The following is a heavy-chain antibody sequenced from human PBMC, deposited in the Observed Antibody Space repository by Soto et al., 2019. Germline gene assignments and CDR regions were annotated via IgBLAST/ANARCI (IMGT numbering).Heavy chain of an antibody. CDR3: ARGETYLGV. CDR1: RDTFNKYA. V-gene: IGHV1-69*01. Sequence: QVQLVQSGAEVKKPGSSVKVSCKTSRDTFNKYAFNWVRQDPGHGLEWLGWLIPIFSSRNYAEKVQGRVTIDADDSTSTAYMELRSLRLEDTAVYDCARGETYLGVWGQGPTVTVSS. CDR2: LIPIFSSR. D-gene: IGHD3-16*01. J-gene: IGHJ6*02.